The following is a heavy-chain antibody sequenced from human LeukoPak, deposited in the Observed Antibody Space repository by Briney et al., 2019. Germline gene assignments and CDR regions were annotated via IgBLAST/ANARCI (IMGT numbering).Heavy chain of an antibody. CDR1: GFTFSNAW. CDR2: ISGSGGST. V-gene: IGHV3-23*01. CDR3: AKGFGPNYYYMDV. J-gene: IGHJ6*03. D-gene: IGHD3-16*01. Sequence: GRSLRLSCAASGFTFSNAWMSWVRQAPGKGLEWVSAISGSGGSTYYADSVKGRFTISRDNSKNTLYLQMNSLRAEDTAVYYCAKGFGPNYYYMDVWGKGTTVTVSS.